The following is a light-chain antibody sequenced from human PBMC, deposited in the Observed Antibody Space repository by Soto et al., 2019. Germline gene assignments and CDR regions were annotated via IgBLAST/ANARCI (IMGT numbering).Light chain of an antibody. CDR3: LHHSSYPYT. J-gene: IGKJ2*01. Sequence: DIQMTQSPSSLSASVGDRVTITCRTSQGIRDELGWYQQKPGKAPGRLIYTTSSLHSGVPSRFSGSGSGTEFNLTINSLQPEDFATYYCLHHSSYPYTFGQGTKLQIK. CDR2: TTS. V-gene: IGKV1-17*01. CDR1: QGIRDE.